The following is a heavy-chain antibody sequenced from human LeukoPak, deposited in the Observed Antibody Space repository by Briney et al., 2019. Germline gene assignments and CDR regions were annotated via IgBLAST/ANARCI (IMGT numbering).Heavy chain of an antibody. CDR2: IKQDGSEK. Sequence: GGSLRLSCAASGFTFSSYWMSWVRQAPGKGLEWVANIKQDGSEKYYVDSVKGRFTISRDNAKNSLYLQMNSLRAEDTAVYYCARRVRYQLLWTVFDYWGQGTLVTVSS. V-gene: IGHV3-7*01. CDR1: GFTFSSYW. D-gene: IGHD2-2*01. CDR3: ARRVRYQLLWTVFDY. J-gene: IGHJ4*02.